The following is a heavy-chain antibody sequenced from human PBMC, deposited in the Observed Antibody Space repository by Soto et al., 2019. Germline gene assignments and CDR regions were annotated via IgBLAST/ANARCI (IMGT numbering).Heavy chain of an antibody. Sequence: QVQLVQSGAEVKKPGSSVKVSCKASGGTFSSYAISWVRQAPGQGLEWMGGIIPIFGTANYAQKFQGRVTITADESPSTAYMELSSLRSEDTAVYYCASKELGPFYYYYYGMDVWGQGTTVTVSS. J-gene: IGHJ6*02. CDR1: GGTFSSYA. D-gene: IGHD7-27*01. V-gene: IGHV1-69*12. CDR2: IIPIFGTA. CDR3: ASKELGPFYYYYYGMDV.